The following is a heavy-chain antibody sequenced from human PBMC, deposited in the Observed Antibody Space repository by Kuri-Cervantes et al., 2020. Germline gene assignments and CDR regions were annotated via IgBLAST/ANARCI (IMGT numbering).Heavy chain of an antibody. CDR1: GFTFDDYA. J-gene: IGHJ6*02. Sequence: SLKISCAASGFTFDDYAMHWVRQAPGKGLEWVSGISWNSGSIGYADSVKGRFTISRDNAKNSLYLQMNSLRAEDTAVYYCARDVRPMVRSYYYHCMDVWGPGTTVTVSS. V-gene: IGHV3-9*01. CDR3: ARDVRPMVRSYYYHCMDV. CDR2: ISWNSGSI. D-gene: IGHD5-18*01.